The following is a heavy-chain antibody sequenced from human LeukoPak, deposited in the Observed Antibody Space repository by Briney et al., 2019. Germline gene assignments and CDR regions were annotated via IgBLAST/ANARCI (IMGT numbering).Heavy chain of an antibody. Sequence: GGSLRLSCAASGFTFSSYAMSWVRQAPGKGLEWVSVIYSGGSTYYADSVKGRFTISRDNSKNTLYLQMNSLRAEDTAVYYCASEPQLCWGQGAMVTVSS. J-gene: IGHJ3*01. CDR3: ASEPQLC. CDR2: IYSGGST. CDR1: GFTFSSYA. V-gene: IGHV3-66*01. D-gene: IGHD5-18*01.